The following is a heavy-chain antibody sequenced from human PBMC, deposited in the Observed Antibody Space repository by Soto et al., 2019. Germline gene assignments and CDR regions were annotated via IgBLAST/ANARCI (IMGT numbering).Heavy chain of an antibody. CDR1: WGTFISYR. V-gene: IGHV1-69*13. J-gene: IGHJ4*02. D-gene: IGHD6-13*01. Sequence: SEKVSFKASWGTFISYRINWVQQAPGQGLEWVGGIVPIYRTADYAQKFQGRVTITADESARTSYMELRSLKSQDTAVYYCVRDSGAKLSSSWGQGTLVTVSS. CDR2: IVPIYRTA. CDR3: VRDSGAKLSSS.